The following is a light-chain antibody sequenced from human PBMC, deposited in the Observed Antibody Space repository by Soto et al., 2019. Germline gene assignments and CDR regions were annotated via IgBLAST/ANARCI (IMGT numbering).Light chain of an antibody. CDR3: SSYEGTNNLV. J-gene: IGLJ2*01. CDR2: EVT. CDR1: SNDVGGYNY. Sequence: QSPLTQPPSASGSPGQSVTISCTGTSNDVGGYNYVSWYQQRPGKAPKVIIYEVTERPSGVPDRFSGSKSGNTASLTVSGLQPEDEADYYCSSYEGTNNLVFGGGTKLTVL. V-gene: IGLV2-8*01.